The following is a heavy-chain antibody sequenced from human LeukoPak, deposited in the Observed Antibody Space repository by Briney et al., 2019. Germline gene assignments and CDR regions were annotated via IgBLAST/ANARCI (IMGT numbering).Heavy chain of an antibody. V-gene: IGHV1-18*01. CDR2: ISAYSGNT. J-gene: IGHJ4*02. CDR1: GYTFTSYG. D-gene: IGHD1-26*01. Sequence: ALVKVSCKASGYTFTSYGISSVRQAPGQGLEWMGWISAYSGNTNYAQKLQGRVTMTTDTSTSTAYMELRSLRSDDTAVYYCARQVGATHPFDYWGQGTLVTVSS. CDR3: ARQVGATHPFDY.